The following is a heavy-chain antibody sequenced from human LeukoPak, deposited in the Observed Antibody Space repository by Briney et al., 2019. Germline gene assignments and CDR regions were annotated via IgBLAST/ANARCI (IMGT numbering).Heavy chain of an antibody. J-gene: IGHJ4*02. D-gene: IGHD3-10*01. Sequence: GASVKVSCKASGGTFSSYAISWVRQAPGQGLEWIGWISAYNGNTNYAQKLQGRVTMTTDTSTSTAYMELRSLRSDDTAVYYCARSETYYYGSGSYYYFDYWGQGTLVTVSS. CDR1: GGTFSSYA. V-gene: IGHV1-18*01. CDR2: ISAYNGNT. CDR3: ARSETYYYGSGSYYYFDY.